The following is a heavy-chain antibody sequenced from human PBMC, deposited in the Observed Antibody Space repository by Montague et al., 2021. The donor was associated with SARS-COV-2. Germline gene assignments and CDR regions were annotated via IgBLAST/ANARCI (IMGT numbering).Heavy chain of an antibody. CDR1: GDSVSSNSAA. CDR3: ARALWSGELLSLYYYYGMDV. J-gene: IGHJ6*02. V-gene: IGHV6-1*01. D-gene: IGHD3-10*01. CDR2: TYYRSKWYN. Sequence: CAISGDSVSSNSAAWNWIRQSPSRGLEWLGRTYYRSKWYNDCAVSVKSRITINPDTSKNQFSLQLNSVTPEDTAVYYCARALWSGELLSLYYYYGMDVWGQGTTVTVSS.